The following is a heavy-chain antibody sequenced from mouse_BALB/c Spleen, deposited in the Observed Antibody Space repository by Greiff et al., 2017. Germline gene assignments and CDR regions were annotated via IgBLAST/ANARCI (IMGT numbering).Heavy chain of an antibody. CDR2: INSNGGST. V-gene: IGHV5-6-3*01. CDR1: GFTFSSYG. CDR3: ARETVMDY. Sequence: EVKLQESGGGLVQPGGSLKLSCAASGFTFSSYGMSWVRQTPDKRLELVATINSNGGSTYYPDSVKGRFTISRDNAKNTLYLQMSSLKSEDTAMYYCARETVMDYWGQGTSVTVSS. D-gene: IGHD3-2*01. J-gene: IGHJ4*01.